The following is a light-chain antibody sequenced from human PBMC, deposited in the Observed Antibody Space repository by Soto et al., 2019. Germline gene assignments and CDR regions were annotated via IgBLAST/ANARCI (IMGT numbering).Light chain of an antibody. CDR2: EVS. V-gene: IGLV2-14*01. CDR1: SSDIGRYNH. CDR3: SSYTSTTTRV. Sequence: QSVLTQPASVSGSPGQSITISCTGTSSDIGRYNHVSWYQHHPGKAPRLMIYEVSNRPSGVSNRFSGSKSGNTATLTISGLQAEDEADYYCSSYTSTTTRVFGTGTKVTVL. J-gene: IGLJ1*01.